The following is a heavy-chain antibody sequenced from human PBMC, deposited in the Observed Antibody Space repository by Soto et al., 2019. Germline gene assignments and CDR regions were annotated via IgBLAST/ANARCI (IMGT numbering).Heavy chain of an antibody. CDR3: ARDLKKGSYYDY. V-gene: IGHV3-33*01. D-gene: IGHD3-10*01. J-gene: IGHJ4*01. CDR2: IWYDGSNK. Sequence: GGSLRLSCAASGFTFSTSAMHWVRQAPGKGLEWVAFIWYDGSNKYYADSVKDRFTISRDNSKNTLYLQMNSLRAEDTAVYYCARDLKKGSYYDYWGHGTQVTVPS. CDR1: GFTFSTSA.